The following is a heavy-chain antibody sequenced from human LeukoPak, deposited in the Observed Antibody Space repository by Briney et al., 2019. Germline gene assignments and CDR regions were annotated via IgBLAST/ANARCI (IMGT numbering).Heavy chain of an antibody. CDR3: ARGRWLPNAFDI. D-gene: IGHD5-24*01. Sequence: SETLSLTCTVSGGSISSSSYYWDWIRQSPGKGLEWIGNIYSGGSTYYNPSLKSRVTISVDTSKHQFSMKLKSVTAADTAVYFCARGRWLPNAFDIWGQGTMVTVFS. J-gene: IGHJ3*02. CDR2: IYSGGST. V-gene: IGHV4-39*07. CDR1: GGSISSSSYY.